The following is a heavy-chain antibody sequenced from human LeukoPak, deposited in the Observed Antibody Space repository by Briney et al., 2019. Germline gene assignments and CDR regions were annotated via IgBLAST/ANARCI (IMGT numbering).Heavy chain of an antibody. J-gene: IGHJ4*02. Sequence: SETLSLTCTVSGGSISSDNYYWGWIRQPPGKGLEWIGSIYYSGTTYYNPSLKSRVTISVDTSKNQFSLKLSSVTAADTAVYYCARSNWNSWGRPEKNLDYWGQGTLVTVSS. CDR3: ARSNWNSWGRPEKNLDY. V-gene: IGHV4-39*01. D-gene: IGHD1-1*01. CDR1: GGSISSDNYY. CDR2: IYYSGTT.